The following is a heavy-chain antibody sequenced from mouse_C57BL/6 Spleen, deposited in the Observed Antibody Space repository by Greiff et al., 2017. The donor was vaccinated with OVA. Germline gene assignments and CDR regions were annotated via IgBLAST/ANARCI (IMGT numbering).Heavy chain of an antibody. V-gene: IGHV5-17*01. Sequence: EVHLVESGGGLVKPGGSLKLSCAASGFTFSDYGMHWVRQAPEKGLEWVAYISSGSSTIYYADTVKGRFTISRDNAKNTLFLQMTSLRSEDTAMYYCARGHYGDWYFDVWGTGTTVTVSS. CDR2: ISSGSSTI. D-gene: IGHD1-1*01. J-gene: IGHJ1*03. CDR1: GFTFSDYG. CDR3: ARGHYGDWYFDV.